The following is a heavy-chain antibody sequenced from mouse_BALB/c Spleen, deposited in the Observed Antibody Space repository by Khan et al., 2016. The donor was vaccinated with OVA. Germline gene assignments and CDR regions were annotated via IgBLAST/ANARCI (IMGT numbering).Heavy chain of an antibody. CDR2: INPSNGGT. J-gene: IGHJ3*01. CDR1: GYTFTSYY. V-gene: IGHV1S81*02. CDR3: TRSGYGTFAY. D-gene: IGHD2-1*01. Sequence: QVQLMESGAELVKPGASVRLSCKASGYTFTSYYLYWVKQRPGQGLEWIGDINPSNGGTNFNEKFKSKATLTVDKSSSTAYMQLSSLTSEDSAVYYCTRSGYGTFAYWGQGTLVTVSA.